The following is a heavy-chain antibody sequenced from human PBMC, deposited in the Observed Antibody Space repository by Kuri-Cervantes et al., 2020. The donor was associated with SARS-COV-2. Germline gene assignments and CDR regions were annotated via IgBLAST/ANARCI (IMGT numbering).Heavy chain of an antibody. CDR2: IWYDGSNK. D-gene: IGHD5-12*01. CDR1: GFTFSSYG. CDR3: AKPLGYSGYDPPDY. J-gene: IGHJ4*02. Sequence: GGSLRLSCAASGFTFSSYGMHWVRQAPGKGLEWVAVIWYDGSNKYYADSVKGRFTISRDNSKDTLYLQMNSLRAEDTAVYYCAKPLGYSGYDPPDYWGQGTLVTVSS. V-gene: IGHV3-33*06.